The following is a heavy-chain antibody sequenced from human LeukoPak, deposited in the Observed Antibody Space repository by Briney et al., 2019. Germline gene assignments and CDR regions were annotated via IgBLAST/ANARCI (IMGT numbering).Heavy chain of an antibody. CDR1: GGSFSGYY. Sequence: SETLSLTCAVYGGSFSGYYWSWIRQPPGKGLEWFGEINHSGSTNYNPSLKSRVAISVDTSKNQFSLKLNSVTAADTAVYYCARNRYYYGSGNYGVPNWFDPWGQGTLVTVSS. V-gene: IGHV4-34*01. J-gene: IGHJ5*02. D-gene: IGHD3-10*01. CDR2: INHSGST. CDR3: ARNRYYYGSGNYGVPNWFDP.